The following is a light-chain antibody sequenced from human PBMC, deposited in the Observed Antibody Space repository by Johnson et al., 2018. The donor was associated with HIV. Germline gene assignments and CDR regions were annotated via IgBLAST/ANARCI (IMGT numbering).Light chain of an antibody. CDR3: GTWDTSLSANV. CDR1: SSNIGNNY. CDR2: ENY. V-gene: IGLV1-51*02. J-gene: IGLJ1*01. Sequence: QPVLTQPPSVSAAPGQKVTISCSGSSSNIGNNYVSWYQQLPGTAPKLLIYENYKRPSGIPDRFSGSKSGTSATLGITGLQTGDEADYYCGTWDTSLSANVFGTGTKVTVL.